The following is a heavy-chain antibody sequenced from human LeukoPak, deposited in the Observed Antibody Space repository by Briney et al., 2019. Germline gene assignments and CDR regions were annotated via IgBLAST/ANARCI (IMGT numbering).Heavy chain of an antibody. CDR3: ARGALKWELPPIRARKSYYFDY. V-gene: IGHV4-38-2*02. CDR2: IYHSGST. Sequence: SETLSLTCTVSGYSISSGYYWGWIRRPPGKGLEWIGSIYHSGSTFYNPSLMSRVTMSVDTSKNQFSLKLSSVTAADTAVYYCARGALKWELPPIRARKSYYFDYWGQGTLVTVSS. CDR1: GYSISSGYY. D-gene: IGHD1-26*01. J-gene: IGHJ4*02.